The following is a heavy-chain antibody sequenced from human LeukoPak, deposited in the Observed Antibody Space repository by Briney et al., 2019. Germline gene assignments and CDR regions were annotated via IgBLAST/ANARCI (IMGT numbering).Heavy chain of an antibody. V-gene: IGHV3-9*01. CDR1: GFIFGDYA. CDR3: AKGEGYCSSSSCVFDY. Sequence: PGRSLSLSCAASGFIFGDYAIHWVRQGPRKGLEWVSGITGNSARVGYADSVKGRFTISRDDAKNSLYLQMNSLRPEDTALYFCAKGEGYCSSSSCVFDYWGQGTLVTVSS. J-gene: IGHJ4*02. CDR2: ITGNSARV. D-gene: IGHD2-2*01.